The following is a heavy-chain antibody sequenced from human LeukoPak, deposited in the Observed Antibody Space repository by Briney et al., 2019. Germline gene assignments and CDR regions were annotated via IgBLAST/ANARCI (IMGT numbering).Heavy chain of an antibody. D-gene: IGHD1-26*01. CDR3: ARAPSGSYYAFDI. J-gene: IGHJ3*02. CDR1: GYTFTDHY. CDR2: INPNSGGT. Sequence: ASVKVSCKASGYTFTDHYIHWVRQAPGQGLEWMGWINPNSGGTNFAPKFHGRVSMTRDTSINTAYMELTSLRSDDTAVYYCARAPSGSYYAFDIWGQGTMVTVSS. V-gene: IGHV1-2*02.